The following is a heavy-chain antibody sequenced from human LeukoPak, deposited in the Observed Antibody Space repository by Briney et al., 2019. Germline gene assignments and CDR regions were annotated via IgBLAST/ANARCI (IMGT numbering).Heavy chain of an antibody. CDR3: ARVLWFGEPFDY. J-gene: IGHJ4*02. V-gene: IGHV3-43D*03. D-gene: IGHD3-10*01. CDR2: ISWDGGST. CDR1: GFTFDDYA. Sequence: GGSLRLSCAASGFTFDDYAMHWVRQAPGKGLEWVSLISWDGGSTYYADSVKGRFTISRDNSKNSLYLQMNSLRAEDTALYYCARVLWFGEPFDYWGQGALVTVSS.